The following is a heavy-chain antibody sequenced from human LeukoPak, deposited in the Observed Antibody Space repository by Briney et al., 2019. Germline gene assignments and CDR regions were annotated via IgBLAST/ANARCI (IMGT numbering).Heavy chain of an antibody. CDR2: IYHSGST. CDR3: ARVTLRAGHLIYYYYYMDV. D-gene: IGHD6-19*01. Sequence: SETLSLTCTVSGYSISSGYYWGWIRQPPGKGLEWIGSIYHSGSTYYNPSLKSRVTISVDKSKNQFSLKLSSVTAADTAVYYCARVTLRAGHLIYYYYYMDVWGKGTTVTVSS. J-gene: IGHJ6*03. CDR1: GYSISSGYY. V-gene: IGHV4-38-2*02.